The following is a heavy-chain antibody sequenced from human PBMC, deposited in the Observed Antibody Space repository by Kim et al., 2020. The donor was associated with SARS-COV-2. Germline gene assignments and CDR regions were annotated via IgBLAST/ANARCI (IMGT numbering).Heavy chain of an antibody. CDR2: IGTAGDT. J-gene: IGHJ6*02. CDR1: GFTFSSYD. D-gene: IGHD3-10*01. CDR3: ARAPSYGSGSYPYYYYYYGMDV. V-gene: IGHV3-13*01. Sequence: GGSLRLSCAASGFTFSSYDMHWVRQATGKGLEWVSAIGTAGDTYYPGSVKGRFTISRENAKNSLYLQMNSLRAGDTAVYYCARAPSYGSGSYPYYYYYYGMDVWGQGTTVTVSS.